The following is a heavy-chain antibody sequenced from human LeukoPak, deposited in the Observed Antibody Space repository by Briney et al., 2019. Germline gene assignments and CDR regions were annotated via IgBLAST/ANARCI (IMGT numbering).Heavy chain of an antibody. CDR2: IRYDGSNK. CDR1: GFTFSSYG. Sequence: GGSLRLSCAASGFTFSSYGMHWVRQAPGKGLEWVAFIRYDGSNKYYADSVKGRFTISRDNSKNTLYLQMNSLRAEDTAVYYCAKEPGPLAVPAAIRYYYYYYMDVWGKGTTVTVSS. CDR3: AKEPGPLAVPAAIRYYYYYYMDV. D-gene: IGHD2-2*02. V-gene: IGHV3-30*02. J-gene: IGHJ6*03.